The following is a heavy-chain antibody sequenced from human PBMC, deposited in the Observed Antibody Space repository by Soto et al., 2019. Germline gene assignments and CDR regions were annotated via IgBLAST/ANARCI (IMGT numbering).Heavy chain of an antibody. V-gene: IGHV1-46*01. J-gene: IGHJ6*02. Sequence: VKVSCKASGYTFTSYYMHWVRQAPGQGLEWMGIINPSGGSTSYAQKFQGRVTMTRDTSTSTVYMELSSLRSEDTAVYYCARVEDGYNSLYYYYYGMDVWGQGTTVTVSS. D-gene: IGHD5-12*01. CDR2: INPSGGST. CDR1: GYTFTSYY. CDR3: ARVEDGYNSLYYYYYGMDV.